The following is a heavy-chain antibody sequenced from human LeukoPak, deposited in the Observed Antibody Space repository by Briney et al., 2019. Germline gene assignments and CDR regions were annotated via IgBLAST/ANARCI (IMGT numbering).Heavy chain of an antibody. CDR2: IYYSGST. CDR1: GGSISSYY. J-gene: IGHJ1*01. Sequence: SETLSLTCTVSGGSISSYYWSWIRQPPGKGLEWIGYIYYSGSTNYNPSLKSRVTISVDTSKNQFSLKLSSVTAADTAVYYCARARSSSGWYGNFQHWGQSTLVTVSS. CDR3: ARARSSSGWYGNFQH. D-gene: IGHD6-19*01. V-gene: IGHV4-59*01.